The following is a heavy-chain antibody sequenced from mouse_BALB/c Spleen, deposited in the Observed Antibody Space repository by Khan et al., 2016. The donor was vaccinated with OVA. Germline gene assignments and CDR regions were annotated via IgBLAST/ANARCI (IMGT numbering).Heavy chain of an antibody. CDR1: GYTFSSSW. J-gene: IGHJ3*01. CDR2: IYPGDGDN. CDR3: ARYYGSRFAY. Sequence: QVQLQQSGAELVRPGSSVKFSCKASGYTFSSSWMNWVKQRPGQGLEWIGQIYPGDGDNNYNGKFKGKATLTADKSSRTAYMQLSSLTSEDSAVYFCARYYGSRFAYWGQGTLVTVSA. V-gene: IGHV1-80*01. D-gene: IGHD1-1*01.